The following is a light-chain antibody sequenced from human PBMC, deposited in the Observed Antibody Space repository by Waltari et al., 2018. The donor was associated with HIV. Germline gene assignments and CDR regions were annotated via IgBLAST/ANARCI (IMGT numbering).Light chain of an antibody. CDR3: MQATHWSIT. CDR1: QRLVDTDGNTY. Sequence: DVVMTQSPLSLPVTLGQPASISCRSSQRLVDTDGNTYLNWFQQRPGQSPRRLMYRASHRDSGVPDRFSGSGSGTDFTLKISRVEADDIGIYYCMQATHWSITFGQGTRLEIK. CDR2: RAS. V-gene: IGKV2-30*01. J-gene: IGKJ5*01.